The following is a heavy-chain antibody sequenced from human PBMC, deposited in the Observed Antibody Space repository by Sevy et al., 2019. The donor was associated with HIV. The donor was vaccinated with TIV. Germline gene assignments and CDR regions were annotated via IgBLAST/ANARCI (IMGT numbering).Heavy chain of an antibody. V-gene: IGHV3-33*03. J-gene: IGHJ4*02. Sequence: GGSLRLSCAASGFTFSNYGMHWVRQAPGKGLEWVAVIWYDGSNYDYADSVKGRFTVSRDNSKNTLYLEMKSLRPEDTALYFCAKDFDSIAMPGFPDNWGQGTLVTVSS. CDR3: AKDFDSIAMPGFPDN. CDR2: IWYDGSNY. D-gene: IGHD3-9*01. CDR1: GFTFSNYG.